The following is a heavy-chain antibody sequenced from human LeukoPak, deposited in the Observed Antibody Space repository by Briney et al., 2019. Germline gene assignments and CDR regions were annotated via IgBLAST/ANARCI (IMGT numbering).Heavy chain of an antibody. J-gene: IGHJ4*02. CDR3: ARKTSPGYSYGSDY. Sequence: GGSLRLSCAASGFTLSSYEMNWVRQAPGKGLEWISYISSSGSTIYNADSVKGRFTISRDNAKNSLYLQMNSPRGEDTAVYYCARKTSPGYSYGSDYWGQGTLVTVSS. D-gene: IGHD5-18*01. CDR2: ISSSGSTI. V-gene: IGHV3-48*03. CDR1: GFTLSSYE.